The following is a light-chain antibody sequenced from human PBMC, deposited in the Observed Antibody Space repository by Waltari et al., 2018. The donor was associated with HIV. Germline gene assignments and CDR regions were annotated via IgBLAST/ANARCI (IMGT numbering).Light chain of an antibody. CDR2: KAS. CDR3: QQYNSYSS. J-gene: IGKJ1*01. Sequence: DIQLTQSPSSLSASVGDRVTITCRASQSIKSWLAWYQQKPGNAPKVLIYKASTLETGVPSRFSGSGSGTEFTLTISSLQPDDFATYYCQQYNSYSSFGQGTKVEIK. CDR1: QSIKSW. V-gene: IGKV1-5*03.